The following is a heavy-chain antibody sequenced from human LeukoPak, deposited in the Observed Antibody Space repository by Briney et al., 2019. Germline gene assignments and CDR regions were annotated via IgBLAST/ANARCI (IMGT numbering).Heavy chain of an antibody. Sequence: GGSLRLSCTVSGFTVSSNSMSWVRQAPGKGLEWVSFIYSDNTHYSDSVKGRFTISRDNSKNSLYLQMNSLRAEDTAVYYCARDLLLYFGEVTMAFDYWGLGTLVTVSS. CDR3: ARDLLLYFGEVTMAFDY. D-gene: IGHD3-10*01. CDR1: GFTVSSNS. V-gene: IGHV3-53*01. J-gene: IGHJ4*02. CDR2: IYSDNT.